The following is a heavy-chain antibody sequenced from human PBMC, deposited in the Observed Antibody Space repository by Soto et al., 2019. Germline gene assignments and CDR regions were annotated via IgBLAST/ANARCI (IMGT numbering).Heavy chain of an antibody. CDR3: ARVGEECSSTCCYAGDDY. V-gene: IGHV1-69*02. Sequence: QVQLVQSGAEVKKPGSSVKVSCKASGGTFSSYTISWVRQAPGQGLEWMGRIIPILGIANYAQKFQGRVTITADKSTSTAYMELSSLRSEDTAVYYCARVGEECSSTCCYAGDDYWGQGTLVTVSS. J-gene: IGHJ4*02. D-gene: IGHD2-2*01. CDR2: IIPILGIA. CDR1: GGTFSSYT.